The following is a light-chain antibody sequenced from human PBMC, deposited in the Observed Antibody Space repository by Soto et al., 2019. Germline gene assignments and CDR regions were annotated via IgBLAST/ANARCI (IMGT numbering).Light chain of an antibody. CDR3: QQYGRSPPYT. Sequence: EIVLTQSPGTLYLSPGERDTLSCRASQSVSSSYLAWYQQKPGQAPRLLIYGASSRATGIPDRFSGSGSGTDFTLTISRLEPEDLAVYYCQQYGRSPPYTFGQGTKLEIK. CDR2: GAS. CDR1: QSVSSSY. V-gene: IGKV3-20*01. J-gene: IGKJ2*01.